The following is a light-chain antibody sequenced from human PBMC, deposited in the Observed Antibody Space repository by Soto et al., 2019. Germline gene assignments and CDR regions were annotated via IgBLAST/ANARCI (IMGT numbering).Light chain of an antibody. Sequence: DIQMTQSPSTLSASVGDRDIITCRASKSISNWLAWYQQKPGKAPKLLIYKASTLESGGPSRFTGSGSGTAFTLTSSSLQPDTFATYYCQQYDTYWTFGQGTKVEIK. V-gene: IGKV1-5*03. CDR3: QQYDTYWT. J-gene: IGKJ1*01. CDR1: KSISNW. CDR2: KAS.